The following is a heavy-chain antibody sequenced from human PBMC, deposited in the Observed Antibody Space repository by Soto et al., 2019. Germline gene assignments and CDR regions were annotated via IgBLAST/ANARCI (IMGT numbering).Heavy chain of an antibody. V-gene: IGHV4-34*01. D-gene: IGHD2-21*02. J-gene: IGHJ4*02. CDR3: VRGDSVVVTARFDS. CDR1: GGSFSCYY. Sequence: PSETLSLTCAVYGGSFSCYYWIWIRQPPGKGLEWIGEINHSGSTNYNPSLKSRVTISVDTSKKQFSLRLNSVSAADTAIYYCVRGDSVVVTARFDSWGQGTLVTVSS. CDR2: INHSGST.